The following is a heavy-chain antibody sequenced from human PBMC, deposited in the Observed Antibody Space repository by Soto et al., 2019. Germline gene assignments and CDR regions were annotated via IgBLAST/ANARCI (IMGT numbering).Heavy chain of an antibody. CDR2: IIPIFGTA. D-gene: IGHD3-22*01. Sequence: SVKVSCKASGGTFSSYAISWVRQAPGQGLEWMGGIIPIFGTANYAQKFQGRVTITADESTSTAYMELSSLRSEDTAVYYCASYYDSSGYFPEFRSLDYWGQGTLVTVSS. CDR3: ASYYDSSGYFPEFRSLDY. V-gene: IGHV1-69*13. J-gene: IGHJ4*02. CDR1: GGTFSSYA.